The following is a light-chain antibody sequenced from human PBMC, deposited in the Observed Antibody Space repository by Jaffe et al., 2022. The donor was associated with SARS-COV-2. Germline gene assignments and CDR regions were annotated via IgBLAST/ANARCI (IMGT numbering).Light chain of an antibody. J-gene: IGKJ5*01. CDR2: ATS. Sequence: DIQMTQSPSSLSASVGDRVAITCRASQNISTFLNWYQQKPGKAPNLLIFATSTLQSGVPSRFSGGGSGTDFTLTISSLQPEDFATYYCHQTYGTSITFGQGTRLEIK. V-gene: IGKV1-39*01. CDR3: HQTYGTSIT. CDR1: QNISTF.